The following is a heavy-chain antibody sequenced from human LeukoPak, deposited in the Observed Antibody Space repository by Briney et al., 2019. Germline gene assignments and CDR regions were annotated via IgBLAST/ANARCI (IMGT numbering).Heavy chain of an antibody. CDR1: GYTFTSYG. Sequence: ASVKVSCKASGYTFTSYGISWVRQAPGQGLEWMGWISAYNGNTNYAQKLQGRVTMTTDTSTSTAYMELRSLRSDDTAVYYCARDADFYDILTGYYPLNFDYWGQGTLVTVSS. D-gene: IGHD3-9*01. J-gene: IGHJ4*02. V-gene: IGHV1-18*01. CDR2: ISAYNGNT. CDR3: ARDADFYDILTGYYPLNFDY.